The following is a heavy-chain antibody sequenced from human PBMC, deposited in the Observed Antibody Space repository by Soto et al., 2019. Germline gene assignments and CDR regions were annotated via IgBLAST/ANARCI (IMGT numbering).Heavy chain of an antibody. Sequence: GGSVKVSLQGSGGTLRKYAFRWVRPAPGKGVAWMGGIIPIFGTANYAQKFQGRVRITSEESTSTAYMELSSLRSEDTAVYYCAGHIVVVVAATDYYYGMDVWGQGTTVTSP. CDR1: GGTLRKYA. J-gene: IGHJ6*02. CDR2: IIPIFGTA. D-gene: IGHD2-15*01. V-gene: IGHV1-69*13. CDR3: AGHIVVVVAATDYYYGMDV.